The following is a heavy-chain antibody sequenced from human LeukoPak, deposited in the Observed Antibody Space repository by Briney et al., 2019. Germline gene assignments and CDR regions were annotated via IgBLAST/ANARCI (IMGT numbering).Heavy chain of an antibody. CDR2: INPNSGGT. Sequence: ASVKVSCKASGYTFTGYYIHWVRQAPGQGLECMGWINPNSGGTNSAQKFQGRVTMTRDTSISAAYMELSRLRSDDTAVYYCARLFSYGGPTLFDYWGQGTLVTVSS. CDR3: ARLFSYGGPTLFDY. D-gene: IGHD4-23*01. V-gene: IGHV1-2*02. CDR1: GYTFTGYY. J-gene: IGHJ4*02.